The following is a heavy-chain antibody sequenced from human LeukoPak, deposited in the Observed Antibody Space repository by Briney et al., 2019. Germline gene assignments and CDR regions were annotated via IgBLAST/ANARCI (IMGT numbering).Heavy chain of an antibody. Sequence: PGGSLRLSCAASGFIFSSYWMSWVRQAPGKGLEGMANIKQDGSEKYYVDSVKGRFTISRDNAKNSLYLQMNSLRAEDTAVYYCASLWFGESNYYYGVDVWGKGTTVTVSS. CDR1: GFIFSSYW. J-gene: IGHJ6*04. CDR2: IKQDGSEK. V-gene: IGHV3-7*03. CDR3: ASLWFGESNYYYGVDV. D-gene: IGHD3-10*01.